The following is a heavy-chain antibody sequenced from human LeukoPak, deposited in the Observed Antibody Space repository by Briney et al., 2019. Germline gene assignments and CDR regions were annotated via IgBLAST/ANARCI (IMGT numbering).Heavy chain of an antibody. CDR2: ISSSSSYI. V-gene: IGHV3-21*01. CDR1: GFTFSSYS. Sequence: GGSLGLSCAASGFTFSSYSMNWVRQAPGKGLGWVSSISSSSSYIYYADSVKGRFTISRDNAKNSLYLQMNSLRAEDTAVYYCAKSGCSSTSCYKYMDVWGKGTTVTVSS. J-gene: IGHJ6*03. D-gene: IGHD2-2*02. CDR3: AKSGCSSTSCYKYMDV.